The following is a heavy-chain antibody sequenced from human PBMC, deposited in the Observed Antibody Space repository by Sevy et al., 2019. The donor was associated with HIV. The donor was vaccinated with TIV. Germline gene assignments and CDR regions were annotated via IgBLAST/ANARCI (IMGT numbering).Heavy chain of an antibody. V-gene: IGHV3-7*01. CDR2: IKQDGMLT. CDR1: GFSLDSYW. D-gene: IGHD6-13*01. CDR3: VRAVAAHDSF. Sequence: GGSLRLSFAASGFSLDSYWMIWFRQTPGKGLEWGANIKQDGMLTYYVDSWKGRFTISRDNARNLVYLQMNSLRVEDTALYYCVRAVAAHDSFWGQGTLVTVSS. J-gene: IGHJ4*02.